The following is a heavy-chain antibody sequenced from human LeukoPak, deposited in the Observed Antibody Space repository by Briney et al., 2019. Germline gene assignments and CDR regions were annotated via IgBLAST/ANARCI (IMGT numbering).Heavy chain of an antibody. V-gene: IGHV1-69*05. CDR1: GGTFSSYA. CDR2: IIPIFGTA. CDR3: ASDSANYYDSSGYHHPWIS. Sequence: SVKVSCKASGGTFSSYAISWVRQAPGQGLEWMGGIIPIFGTANYAQKFQGRVTITTDESTSTAYMELSSLRSEDTAVYYCASDSANYYDSSGYHHPWISWGQGTLVTVSS. J-gene: IGHJ4*02. D-gene: IGHD3-22*01.